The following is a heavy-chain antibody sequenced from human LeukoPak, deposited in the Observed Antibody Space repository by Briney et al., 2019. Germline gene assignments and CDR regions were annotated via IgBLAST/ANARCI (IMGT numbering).Heavy chain of an antibody. V-gene: IGHV1-18*01. D-gene: IGHD3-10*01. J-gene: IGHJ5*02. CDR2: ISAYNGNT. Sequence: GASVKVSCKASGYTFTSYGISWVRQAPGQGLEWVGWISAYNGNTNYAQKLQGRVTMTTDTSTSTAYMELRSLRSDDTAVYYCARGSTMVRGVISNWLDPWGQGTLVTVSS. CDR1: GYTFTSYG. CDR3: ARGSTMVRGVISNWLDP.